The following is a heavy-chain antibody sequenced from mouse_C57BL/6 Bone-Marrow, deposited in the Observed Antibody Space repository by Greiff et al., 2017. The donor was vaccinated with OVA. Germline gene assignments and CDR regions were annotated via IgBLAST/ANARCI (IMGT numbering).Heavy chain of an antibody. CDR2: IDPSGSYT. D-gene: IGHD3-2*02. J-gene: IGHJ2*01. V-gene: IGHV1-50*01. CDR3: ARGDSSGPYYFDY. Sequence: QVQLQQPGAELVKPGASVKLSCKASGYTFTSYWMQWVKQRPGQGLEWIGEIDPSGSYTNYNQKFKGKATLTVDTSSSTAYMQLSSLTSEDSAVYYCARGDSSGPYYFDYWGQGTTLTVSS. CDR1: GYTFTSYW.